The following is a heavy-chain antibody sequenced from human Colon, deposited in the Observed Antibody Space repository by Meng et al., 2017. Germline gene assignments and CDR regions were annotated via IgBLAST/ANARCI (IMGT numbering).Heavy chain of an antibody. J-gene: IGHJ4*02. CDR3: FVWFGESSTSFDH. CDR2: INPNSGVT. Sequence: VQLVESGAEVKKPGASVKVSCKASEDTFTSYDINWVRQATGQGLECMGWINPNSGVTNYAQKFQDRVTMTRDTSITTAYMELSNLRSDDTAVYYCFVWFGESSTSFDHWGQGSLVTVSS. CDR1: EDTFTSYD. D-gene: IGHD3-10*01. V-gene: IGHV1-2*02.